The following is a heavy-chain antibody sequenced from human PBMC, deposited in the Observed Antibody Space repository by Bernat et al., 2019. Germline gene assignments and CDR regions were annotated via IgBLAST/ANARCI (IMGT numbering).Heavy chain of an antibody. CDR3: ARVGIAYGMDV. CDR1: GFTFIDYY. V-gene: IGHV3-11*05. J-gene: IGHJ6*02. CDR2: ISSSSSYT. D-gene: IGHD1-20*01. Sequence: QVQLVESGGGLVKPGGSLRLSCAASGFTFIDYYISWIRQAPGKGLEWVSYISSSSSYTNYADSVKGRFTISRYNAKNSLYLQMNSLRAEDTAVYYCARVGIAYGMDVWGQGTTVTVSS.